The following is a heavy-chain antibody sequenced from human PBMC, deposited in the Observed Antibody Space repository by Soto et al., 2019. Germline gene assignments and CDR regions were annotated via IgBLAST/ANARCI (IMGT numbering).Heavy chain of an antibody. V-gene: IGHV4-59*01. J-gene: IGHJ4*02. CDR3: ARRYGGNFDY. CDR2: IYYSGST. Sequence: QVQLQESGPGLVKPSETLSLTCTVSGGSISSYYWSWIRQPPGKGLEWIGYIYYSGSTNYNPSLXSXVXIXXDTSKNQFSLKLSSVTAADTAVYYCARRYGGNFDYWGQGILVTVSS. D-gene: IGHD1-26*01. CDR1: GGSISSYY.